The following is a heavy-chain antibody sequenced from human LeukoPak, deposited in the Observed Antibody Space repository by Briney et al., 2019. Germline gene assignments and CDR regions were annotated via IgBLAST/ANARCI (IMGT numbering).Heavy chain of an antibody. D-gene: IGHD2-2*01. J-gene: IGHJ3*02. CDR2: ISWNSGSI. CDR3: AKVTGSSPGGAFDI. CDR1: GFTFDDYA. Sequence: GRSLRLSCAASGFTFDDYAMRWVRQAPGKGLEWVSGISWNSGSIGYADSVKGRFTISRDNAKNSLYLQMNSLRAEDTALYYCAKVTGSSPGGAFDIWGQGTMVTVSS. V-gene: IGHV3-9*01.